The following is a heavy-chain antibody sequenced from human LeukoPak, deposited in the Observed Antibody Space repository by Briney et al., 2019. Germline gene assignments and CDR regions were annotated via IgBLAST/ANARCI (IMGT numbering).Heavy chain of an antibody. CDR2: INSDGSRT. D-gene: IGHD5-18*01. Sequence: PGGSLRLSCAASGFTFSSYWMHWVRQAPGKGLVWVSRINSDGSRTTYADSVKGRFTISRDNAKNTLHLQMNSLRAEDTAVYYCAKGGYNYGYVDYWGQGTPVTVSS. J-gene: IGHJ4*02. CDR1: GFTFSSYW. CDR3: AKGGYNYGYVDY. V-gene: IGHV3-74*01.